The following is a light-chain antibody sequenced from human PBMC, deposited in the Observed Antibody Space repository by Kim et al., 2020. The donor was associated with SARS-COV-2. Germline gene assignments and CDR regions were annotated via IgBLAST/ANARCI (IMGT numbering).Light chain of an antibody. CDR3: HQYGSLPRT. V-gene: IGKV3-20*01. CDR1: KSVSSSY. CDR2: GAS. Sequence: LSPGERATLSCRASKSVSSSYLAWYQRKPGQAPRLLIYGASSRATGIPDRFSGSGSGTDFTLTISRLEPEDFAVYYCHQYGSLPRTFGQGTKLEI. J-gene: IGKJ2*01.